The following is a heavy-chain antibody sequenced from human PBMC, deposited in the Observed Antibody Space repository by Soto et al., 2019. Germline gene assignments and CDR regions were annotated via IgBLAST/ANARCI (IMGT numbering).Heavy chain of an antibody. CDR1: GFIFTNYA. V-gene: IGHV3-23*01. D-gene: IGHD5-12*01. CDR2: TGGRGNSA. Sequence: SLRLSCAAPGFIFTNYAMNWVRQAPGKGLEWVSVTGGRGNSAYYADSVQGRFTISRDNSKNTLSLQMSSLTADDTAIYYCVREGRGSFDFWGRGTMVTVSS. CDR3: VREGRGSFDF. J-gene: IGHJ3*01.